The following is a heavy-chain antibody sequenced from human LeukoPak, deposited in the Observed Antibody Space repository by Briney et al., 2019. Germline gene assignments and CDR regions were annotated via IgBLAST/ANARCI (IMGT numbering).Heavy chain of an antibody. CDR2: IRQDGSDK. D-gene: IGHD6-19*01. J-gene: IGHJ6*03. CDR1: GFTFRAYW. V-gene: IGHV3-7*01. Sequence: GVSLRLSCGASGFTFRAYWMTWVRQAPGRGLDWVANIRQDGSDKYFMGSVKGRFTISRDNAKNSLYLQMNSLRAEDTAVYYCARGGGGSGWYYKYNYMDVWGKGTTIIVSS. CDR3: ARGGGGSGWYYKYNYMDV.